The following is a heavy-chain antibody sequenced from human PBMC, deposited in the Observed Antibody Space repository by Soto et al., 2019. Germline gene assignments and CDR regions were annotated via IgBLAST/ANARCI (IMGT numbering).Heavy chain of an antibody. CDR2: IYPGDSDT. V-gene: IGHV5-51*01. J-gene: IGHJ6*03. CDR1: GYSFTSYW. Sequence: PGESLKISCKGSGYSFTSYWIGWVRQMPGKGLEWMGIIYPGDSDTRYSPSFQGQVTISADKSISTAYLQWSSLKASDTAMYYCARHSRSGQWLEYYYYYYMDVWGKGTTVTVSS. CDR3: ARHSRSGQWLEYYYYYYMDV. D-gene: IGHD6-19*01.